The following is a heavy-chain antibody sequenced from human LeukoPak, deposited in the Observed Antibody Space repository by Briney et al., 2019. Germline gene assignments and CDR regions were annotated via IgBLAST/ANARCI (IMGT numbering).Heavy chain of an antibody. CDR1: GGSISSDY. D-gene: IGHD6-19*01. CDR3: ARQPPRYSSGWFFDY. V-gene: IGHV4-59*08. J-gene: IGHJ4*02. CDR2: IYYSGST. Sequence: SETLSLTCTVSGGSISSDYWSWIRQPPGRGLEWIGYIYYSGSTNYNPSLKSRVTISVDTSKNQFSLKLSSVTAADTAVYYCARQPPRYSSGWFFDYWGQGTLVTVSS.